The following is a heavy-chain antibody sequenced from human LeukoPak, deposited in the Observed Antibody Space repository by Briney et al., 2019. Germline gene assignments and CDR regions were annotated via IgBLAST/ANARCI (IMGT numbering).Heavy chain of an antibody. CDR3: AKYRDDIVVVPVGYMDV. Sequence: GGSLRLSCAASGFTFSSYAMHWVRQAPGKGLEWVAVISYDGSNKYYADSVKGRFTISRDNSKNTLYLQMNSLRAEDTAVYYCAKYRDDIVVVPVGYMDVWGKGTTVTISS. CDR1: GFTFSSYA. D-gene: IGHD2-2*01. CDR2: ISYDGSNK. J-gene: IGHJ6*03. V-gene: IGHV3-30*04.